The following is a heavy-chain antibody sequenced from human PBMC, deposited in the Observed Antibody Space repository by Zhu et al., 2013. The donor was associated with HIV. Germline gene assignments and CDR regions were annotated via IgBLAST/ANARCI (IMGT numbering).Heavy chain of an antibody. CDR3: ARGQRYFDWLFSFSNWFDP. V-gene: IGHV1-18*01. D-gene: IGHD3-9*01. Sequence: QVQLLQSGGELKKPGASVKVSCKASGYTFTSYSITWVRQAPGEGLEWMGWISAYNGATNYAHKFQDRVTMTTDKSTSTAYMELSSLRSEDTAVYYCARGQRYFDWLFSFSNWFDPWGQGTLVTVSS. J-gene: IGHJ5*02. CDR2: ISAYNGAT. CDR1: GYTFTSYS.